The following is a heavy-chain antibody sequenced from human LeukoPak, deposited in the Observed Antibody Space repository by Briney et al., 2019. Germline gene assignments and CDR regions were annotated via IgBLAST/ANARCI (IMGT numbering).Heavy chain of an antibody. J-gene: IGHJ4*02. CDR2: IKQDGSEK. D-gene: IGHD3-10*01. Sequence: GGSLRLSCAASGFTFSSYWMTWVRQAPGKGLEWVANIKQDGSEKYYVDSVKGRFTISRDNAKNSLYLQMNSLRAEDTAVYYCAKDSSGLWFGKLNGYFDYWGQGTLVTVSS. CDR1: GFTFSSYW. CDR3: AKDSSGLWFGKLNGYFDY. V-gene: IGHV3-7*03.